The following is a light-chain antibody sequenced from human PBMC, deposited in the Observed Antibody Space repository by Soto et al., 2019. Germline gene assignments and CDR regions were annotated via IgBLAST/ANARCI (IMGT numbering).Light chain of an antibody. J-gene: IGKJ1*01. CDR2: KAS. CDR3: QQYYSCPWT. V-gene: IGKV1-5*03. CDR1: QSISTW. Sequence: DIQMTQSPSTLSAVVGDRVTISCRASQSISTWLAWYQQKPGKAPKLLIYKASNLESGVPSRFSGSGSGTEFTLTFNSLQVDDFATYYCQQYYSCPWTFGQGTRVEIK.